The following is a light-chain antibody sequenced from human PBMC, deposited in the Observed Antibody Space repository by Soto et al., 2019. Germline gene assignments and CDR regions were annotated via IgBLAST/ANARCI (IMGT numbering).Light chain of an antibody. Sequence: EIVMTQSPATLSLSPGDRATLSCRASQSVNSKLAWYQQKPGQPPRLLIYGTFTRATGIPARFSGSGSGTEFTLTISRLEPEDFAVYYCQQCGSLPGTFGQGTKVESK. CDR2: GTF. J-gene: IGKJ1*01. CDR3: QQCGSLPGT. V-gene: IGKV3-15*01. CDR1: QSVNSK.